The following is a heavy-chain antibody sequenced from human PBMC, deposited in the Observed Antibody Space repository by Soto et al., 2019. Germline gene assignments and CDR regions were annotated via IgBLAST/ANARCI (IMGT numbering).Heavy chain of an antibody. J-gene: IGHJ6*03. CDR2: ISYDGSNK. CDR1: GFTFSSYG. CDR3: AKDQGYCSGGSCYNYYYYMDV. Sequence: GGSLRLSCAASGFTFSSYGMHWVRQAPGKGLEWVAVISYDGSNKYYADSVKGRFTISRDNSKNTLYLQMNSLRAEDTAVYYCAKDQGYCSGGSCYNYYYYMDVWGKGTTVTVSS. D-gene: IGHD2-15*01. V-gene: IGHV3-30*18.